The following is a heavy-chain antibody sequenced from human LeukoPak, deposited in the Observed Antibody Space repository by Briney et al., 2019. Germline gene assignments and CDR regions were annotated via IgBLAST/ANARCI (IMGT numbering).Heavy chain of an antibody. V-gene: IGHV4-30-2*01. D-gene: IGHD4-17*01. J-gene: IGHJ1*01. CDR1: GGSLSSGGYS. CDR2: IYHSGST. Sequence: SETLSLTCAVSGGSLSSGGYSWSWIRQPPGKGLEWIGYIYHSGSTYYNPSLKSRVTISVDRSKNQFSLKLSSVTAADTAVYYCARGNGDYGEYFQHWGQGTLVTVSS. CDR3: ARGNGDYGEYFQH.